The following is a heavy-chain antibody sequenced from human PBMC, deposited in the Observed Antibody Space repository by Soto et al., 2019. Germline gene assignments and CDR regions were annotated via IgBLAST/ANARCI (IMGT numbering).Heavy chain of an antibody. CDR3: ARAGRYDSSFDY. Sequence: QVQLVESGGGVVQPGRSLRLSCAASGFTFSSYAMHWVRQAPGKGLEWVAVISYDGSNKYYADSVKGRFTISRDNSKNTLYLQMNSLRAEDTAVYYCARAGRYDSSFDYWGQGTLVTVSS. V-gene: IGHV3-30-3*01. CDR2: ISYDGSNK. D-gene: IGHD3-22*01. CDR1: GFTFSSYA. J-gene: IGHJ4*02.